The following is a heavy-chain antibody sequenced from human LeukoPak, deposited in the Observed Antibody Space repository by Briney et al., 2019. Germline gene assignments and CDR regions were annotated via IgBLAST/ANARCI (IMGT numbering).Heavy chain of an antibody. Sequence: ASVKVSCKASGGTFSSYAISWVRQAPGQGLEWMGGIIPIFGTANYAQKFQGRVTITADKSTSTAYMELSSLRSEDTAVYYCARGRRDGYNYYYYYYMDVWGKGTTVTVSS. CDR3: ARGRRDGYNYYYYYYMDV. J-gene: IGHJ6*03. V-gene: IGHV1-69*06. CDR2: IIPIFGTA. D-gene: IGHD5-24*01. CDR1: GGTFSSYA.